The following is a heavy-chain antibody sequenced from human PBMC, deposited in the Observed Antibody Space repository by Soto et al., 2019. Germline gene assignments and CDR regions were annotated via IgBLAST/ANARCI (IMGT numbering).Heavy chain of an antibody. CDR3: ARDQKKYYYDSSGYQHYYYYGMDV. CDR1: GGTFSSYA. J-gene: IGHJ6*02. D-gene: IGHD3-22*01. V-gene: IGHV1-69*13. CDR2: IIPIFGTA. Sequence: SVKVSCKASGGTFSSYAISWVRQAPGQGLEWMGGIIPIFGTANYAQKFQGRVTITADESTSTAYMELSSLRSEDTAVYYCARDQKKYYYDSSGYQHYYYYGMDVWGQGTTVTVSS.